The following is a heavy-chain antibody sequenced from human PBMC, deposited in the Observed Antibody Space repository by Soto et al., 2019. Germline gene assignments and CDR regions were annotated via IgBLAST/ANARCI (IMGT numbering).Heavy chain of an antibody. CDR1: GFTFDDYA. CDR3: AKDITLYIVAPDY. D-gene: IGHD5-12*01. Sequence: GGSLRLSCAASGFTFDDYAMHWVRQAPGKGLEWVSGITWNSVRTAYADSVKGRFTISRDNAKNSLYLQMNSLTADDTALYYCAKDITLYIVAPDYSGHGTQVTVSS. J-gene: IGHJ4*01. CDR2: ITWNSVRT. V-gene: IGHV3-9*01.